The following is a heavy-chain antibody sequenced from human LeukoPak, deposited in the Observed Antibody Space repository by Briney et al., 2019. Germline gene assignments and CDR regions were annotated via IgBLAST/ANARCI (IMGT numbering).Heavy chain of an antibody. V-gene: IGHV4-34*01. Sequence: SETLSLTCAVYGGSFSGYYWSWIRQPPGKGLEWIGEINHSGSTNYNPSLKSRVTISVDTSKNQFSLKLSSVTAADTAVYYCARPGYYDSSGYYADAFDIWGQGTMVTVSS. D-gene: IGHD3-22*01. J-gene: IGHJ3*02. CDR1: GGSFSGYY. CDR2: INHSGST. CDR3: ARPGYYDSSGYYADAFDI.